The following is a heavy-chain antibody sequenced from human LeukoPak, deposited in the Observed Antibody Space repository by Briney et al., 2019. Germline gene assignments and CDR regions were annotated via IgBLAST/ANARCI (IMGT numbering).Heavy chain of an antibody. D-gene: IGHD3-22*01. V-gene: IGHV3-23*01. CDR3: AKRYFYDSSRGAFDV. CDR1: GFTFSSYP. J-gene: IGHJ3*01. CDR2: ITGSGVGT. Sequence: PGGSLRLSCAASGFTFSSYPMSWVRQAPGKGLEWVSSITGSGVGTYYPDSVKGRFTLSRDNSQNTLYLQMNSLRAGDTDVYYCAKRYFYDSSRGAFDVWGQGTMVTVSS.